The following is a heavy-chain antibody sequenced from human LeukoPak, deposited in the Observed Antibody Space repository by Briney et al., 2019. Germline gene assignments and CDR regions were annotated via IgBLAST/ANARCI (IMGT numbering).Heavy chain of an antibody. Sequence: PGGSLRLSCAASGFTFSSYWMSWVRQAPGKGLEWVANIKQDGSEKYYVDSVKGRFTISRDNAKNSLYLQMNSLRAEDTAVYYCARSGIVGATDYFDYWGQGTLVTVSS. CDR2: IKQDGSEK. J-gene: IGHJ4*02. CDR1: GFTFSSYW. D-gene: IGHD1-26*01. CDR3: ARSGIVGATDYFDY. V-gene: IGHV3-7*01.